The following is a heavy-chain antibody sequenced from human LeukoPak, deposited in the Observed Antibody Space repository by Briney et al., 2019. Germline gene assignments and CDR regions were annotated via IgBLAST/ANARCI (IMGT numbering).Heavy chain of an antibody. Sequence: GGSLRLSCAASGFTFSSYAMHWVRQAPGKGLEWVAVISYDGSNKYYADSVKGRFTISRDNSKNTLYLQMNSLRAEDTAVYYCAEAQCDICAFDIWGQGTMVTVSS. V-gene: IGHV3-30-3*01. CDR1: GFTFSSYA. D-gene: IGHD3-9*01. J-gene: IGHJ3*02. CDR3: AEAQCDICAFDI. CDR2: ISYDGSNK.